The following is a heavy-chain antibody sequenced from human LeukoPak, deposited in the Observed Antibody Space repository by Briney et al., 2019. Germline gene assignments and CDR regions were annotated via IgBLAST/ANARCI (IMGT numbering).Heavy chain of an antibody. J-gene: IGHJ4*02. CDR3: ARHGNALTHSEYFDY. CDR2: ISNHNVNT. V-gene: IGHV1-18*01. CDR1: GYTFNTYA. D-gene: IGHD1-26*01. Sequence: ASVKVSCKTSGYTFNTYAISWVRQAPGQGLEWMGWISNHNVNTNSAQKLQGRVTITKDTSTSTAYLDLQSLRPDDTAIYYCARHGNALTHSEYFDYWGQGTLITVSS.